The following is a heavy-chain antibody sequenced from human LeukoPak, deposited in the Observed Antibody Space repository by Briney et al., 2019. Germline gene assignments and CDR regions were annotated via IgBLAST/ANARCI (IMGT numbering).Heavy chain of an antibody. CDR3: AKGSRGYSNYYFDS. D-gene: IGHD5-12*01. J-gene: IGHJ4*02. V-gene: IGHV3-23*01. CDR2: ISNNGGYT. CDR1: GFTFSSSA. Sequence: GGSLRLSCAASGFTFSSSAMSWVRQAPGRGLEWVSAISNNGGYTYYADSVQGRFTISRDNSGSTLYVQMNSLKVEDTAVYYCAKGSRGYSNYYFDSWGQGTLVTVSS.